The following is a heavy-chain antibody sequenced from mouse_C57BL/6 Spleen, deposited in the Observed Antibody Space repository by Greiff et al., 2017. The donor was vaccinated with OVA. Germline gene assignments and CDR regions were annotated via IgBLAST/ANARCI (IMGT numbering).Heavy chain of an antibody. V-gene: IGHV1-53*01. Sequence: QVQLQQPGTELVKPGASVKLSCKASGYTFTSYWMHWVKQRPGQGLEWIGNINPSNGGTNYNEKFKSKATLTVDKSSSTAYMQLSSLTSEDSAVYDCALLLRYRDYAMDYWGQGTSVTVSS. J-gene: IGHJ4*01. CDR1: GYTFTSYW. CDR3: ALLLRYRDYAMDY. CDR2: INPSNGGT. D-gene: IGHD1-1*01.